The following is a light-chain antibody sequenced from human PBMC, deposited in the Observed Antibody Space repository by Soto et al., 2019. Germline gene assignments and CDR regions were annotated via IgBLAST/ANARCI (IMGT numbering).Light chain of an antibody. J-gene: IGKJ1*01. CDR2: DAS. V-gene: IGKV3-11*01. CDR1: QSVSSY. CDR3: QQRSNWPPTWT. Sequence: EIVLTQSPGTLSLSPGERATLSCRASQSVSSYLAWYQQKPGQAPRLLIYDASNRATGIPARFSGSGSGTDFTLTISSLEPEDFAVYYCQQRSNWPPTWTFGQGTKVDTK.